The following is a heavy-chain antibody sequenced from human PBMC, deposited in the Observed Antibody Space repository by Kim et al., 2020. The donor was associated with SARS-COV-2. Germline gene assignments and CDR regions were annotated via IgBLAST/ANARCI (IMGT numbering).Heavy chain of an antibody. CDR3: ARLGLAVAGDDDS. D-gene: IGHD6-19*01. CDR1: GYTFTSYW. V-gene: IGHV5-10-1*01. Sequence: GESLKISCQGSGYTFTSYWINWVRQMPGKGLEWMGRIDPSDSHTSYNPSFQGHVSFSTDNSINTAYLQWTSLKASDTAIYFCARLGLAVAGDDDSWGPGTLVTVSS. J-gene: IGHJ5*02. CDR2: IDPSDSHT.